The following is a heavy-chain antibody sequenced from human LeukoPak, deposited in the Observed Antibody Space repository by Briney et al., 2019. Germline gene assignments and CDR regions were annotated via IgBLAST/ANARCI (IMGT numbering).Heavy chain of an antibody. V-gene: IGHV3-23*01. D-gene: IGHD3-16*01. Sequence: GGSLRLSCAASGFTFSSYAMSWVRQAPGKGLDWVSAISDGGDYTYYADSVKGRFTISRDNSKNTSYLQMNSLRAEDTAVYYCVKEVAVTGVGECWGQGTLVTVSS. J-gene: IGHJ4*02. CDR1: GFTFSSYA. CDR2: ISDGGDYT. CDR3: VKEVAVTGVGEC.